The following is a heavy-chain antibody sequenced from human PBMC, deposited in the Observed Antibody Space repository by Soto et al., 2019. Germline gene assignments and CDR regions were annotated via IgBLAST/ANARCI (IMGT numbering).Heavy chain of an antibody. CDR1: GFTFSSYW. CDR2: IKQDRSEK. D-gene: IGHD6-19*01. CDR3: ARGRVAVAGSSDY. Sequence: PGGSLRLSCAASGFTFSSYWMSWVRQAPGTGLEWVANIKQDRSEKNYVDSVKGRFTISRDNAKNSLDLQMNSLRAEDTAVYYCARGRVAVAGSSDYWGQGTLVTVSS. J-gene: IGHJ4*02. V-gene: IGHV3-7*01.